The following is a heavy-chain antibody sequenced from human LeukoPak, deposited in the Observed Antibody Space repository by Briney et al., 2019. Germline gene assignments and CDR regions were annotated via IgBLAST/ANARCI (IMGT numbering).Heavy chain of an antibody. CDR1: GGSISSYY. Sequence: SETLSLTCTVSGGSISSYYWSWIRQPPGKGLEWIGYIYYTGSTTYNSSLKSRVTISLDTSQNQFSLKLTSVTPADTAVYYCARGGYYGSGNDFRFDPWGQGTLVTVSS. D-gene: IGHD3-10*01. CDR2: IYYTGST. V-gene: IGHV4-59*01. CDR3: ARGGYYGSGNDFRFDP. J-gene: IGHJ5*02.